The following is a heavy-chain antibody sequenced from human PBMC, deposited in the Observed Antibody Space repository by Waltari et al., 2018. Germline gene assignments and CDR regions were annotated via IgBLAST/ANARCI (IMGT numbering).Heavy chain of an antibody. V-gene: IGHV4-34*01. CDR2: INHSGST. Sequence: QVQLQQWGAGLLKPSEPLSLTCAVYGGSFSGYYWSWIRQPPGKGLEWIGEINHSGSTNYNRSLKSRLTISVDPSKNQFSLKLSSVTAADTAVYYCARGGYSYGYSYYYGMDVWGQGTTVTVSS. CDR3: ARGGYSYGYSYYYGMDV. D-gene: IGHD5-18*01. CDR1: GGSFSGYY. J-gene: IGHJ6*02.